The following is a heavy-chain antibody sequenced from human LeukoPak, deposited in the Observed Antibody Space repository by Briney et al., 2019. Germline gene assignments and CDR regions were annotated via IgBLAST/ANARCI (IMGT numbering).Heavy chain of an antibody. CDR1: GSTFNTYA. CDR2: ISGSGGTT. V-gene: IGHV3-23*01. Sequence: GGSLRLSCAASGSTFNTYAMGWVRQAPGKGLEWVSAISGSGGTTYYADSVKGRFTISRDNSKNTLYLQMNSLRAEDTAVYYCAKYSRPPSIDYWGQGTLVTVSS. CDR3: AKYSRPPSIDY. J-gene: IGHJ4*02. D-gene: IGHD6-13*01.